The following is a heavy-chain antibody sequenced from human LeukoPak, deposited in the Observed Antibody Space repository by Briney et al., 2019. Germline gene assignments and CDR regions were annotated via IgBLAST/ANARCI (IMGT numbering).Heavy chain of an antibody. V-gene: IGHV5-51*01. CDR2: IYPGDSDT. CDR3: ARLSSRGYEISWWFDP. Sequence: GESLKIPCKVSGYSFTTYWIGWVRQMPGKGLEWMGIIYPGDSDTKSSPSFQGQVTISADKSINTAYLQWSSLKASDTAIYYCARLSSRGYEISWWFDPWGQGTLVTVSS. J-gene: IGHJ5*02. D-gene: IGHD5-12*01. CDR1: GYSFTTYW.